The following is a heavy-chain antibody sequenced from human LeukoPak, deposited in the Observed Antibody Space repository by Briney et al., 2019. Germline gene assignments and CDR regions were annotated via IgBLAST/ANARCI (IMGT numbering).Heavy chain of an antibody. J-gene: IGHJ6*02. CDR1: GFTFDDYA. CDR3: AKERAPQWLVPFTYYYYGMDV. Sequence: GGSLRLSCAASGFTFDDYAMHWARQAPGKGLEWVSGISWNSGSIGYADSVKGRFTISRDNAKNSLYLQMNSLRAEDTALYYCAKERAPQWLVPFTYYYYGMDVWGQGTTVTVSS. CDR2: ISWNSGSI. D-gene: IGHD6-19*01. V-gene: IGHV3-9*01.